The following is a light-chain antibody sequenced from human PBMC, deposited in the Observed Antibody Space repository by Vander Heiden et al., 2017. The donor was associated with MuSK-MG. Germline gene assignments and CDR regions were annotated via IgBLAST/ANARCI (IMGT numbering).Light chain of an antibody. Sequence: DIVMSQSPDSLAVSLCGRATINCKSSQSICTTPNIKSFLAWYQQKPGQAPKLLIYWASTRESGVPDRFSGSGSGTDFTLTISSLQAEDLAVYYCQQYFSTPRTFGQGTKVEIK. J-gene: IGKJ1*01. V-gene: IGKV4-1*01. CDR2: WAS. CDR1: QSICTTPNIKSF. CDR3: QQYFSTPRT.